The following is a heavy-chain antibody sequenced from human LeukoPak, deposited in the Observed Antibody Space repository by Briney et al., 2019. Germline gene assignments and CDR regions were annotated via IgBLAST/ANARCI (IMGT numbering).Heavy chain of an antibody. CDR2: ISYDGSNK. CDR1: GFTFSSYG. D-gene: IGHD4-23*01. J-gene: IGHJ3*02. V-gene: IGHV3-30*18. CDR3: AKDISGGNSVEASDI. Sequence: GGSLRLSCAASGFTFSSYGMHWVRQAPGKGLEWVAVISYDGSNKYYADSVKGRFTISRDNSKNTLYLQMNSLRAEDTAVNYCAKDISGGNSVEASDIWGQGTMVTVSS.